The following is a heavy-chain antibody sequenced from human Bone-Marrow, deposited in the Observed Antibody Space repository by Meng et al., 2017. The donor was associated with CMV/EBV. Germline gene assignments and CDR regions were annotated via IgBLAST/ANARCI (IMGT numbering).Heavy chain of an antibody. CDR3: ARAERFSKRFAP. V-gene: IGHV4-61*01. J-gene: IGHJ5*02. CDR1: GGPVRSGNYY. D-gene: IGHD1-1*01. CDR2: TYYGGSA. Sequence: GSLRLSCTVSGGPVRSGNYYWSWIRQPPGKGLEWIGYTYYGGSADYNSSLKSRVTISIDTSQNQFSLKLNSVTAADTAVYYCARAERFSKRFAPWGEGTLVTVSS.